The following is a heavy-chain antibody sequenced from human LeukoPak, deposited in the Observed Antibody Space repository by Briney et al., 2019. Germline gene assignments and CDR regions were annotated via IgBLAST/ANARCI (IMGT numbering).Heavy chain of an antibody. J-gene: IGHJ4*02. D-gene: IGHD6-19*01. V-gene: IGHV1-18*01. CDR3: ARDRAGFIAVAGTVGDY. CDR2: ISAYNGNT. Sequence: ASVKVSCKASSYTFTSYGISWVRQAPGQGLEWMGWISAYNGNTNYAQKLQGRVTMTTDTSTSTAYMELRNLRSDDTAVYYCARDRAGFIAVAGTVGDYWGQGTLVTVSS. CDR1: SYTFTSYG.